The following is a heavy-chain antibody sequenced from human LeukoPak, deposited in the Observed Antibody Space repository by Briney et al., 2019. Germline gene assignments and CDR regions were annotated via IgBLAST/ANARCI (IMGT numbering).Heavy chain of an antibody. Sequence: SETLSLTCTVSGGSIGTYSWNWIRQPPGKGLEWIGYIYYSGSTNYNPSLKSRVTISVDTSKNQFSLKLSSVTAADTAVYYCARTVVPAASAFDIWGQGTMVTVSS. CDR2: IYYSGST. V-gene: IGHV4-59*01. CDR1: GGSIGTYS. CDR3: ARTVVPAASAFDI. D-gene: IGHD2-2*01. J-gene: IGHJ3*02.